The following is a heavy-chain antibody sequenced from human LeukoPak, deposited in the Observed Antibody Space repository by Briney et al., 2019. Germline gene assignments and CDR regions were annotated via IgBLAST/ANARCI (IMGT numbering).Heavy chain of an antibody. D-gene: IGHD3-3*01. CDR2: IYYSGST. CDR1: GGSISSYY. Sequence: SETLSLTCTVSGGSISSYYWSWIRQPPGKGLEWIGYIYYSGSTNYNPSLKSRVTISVGTSKNQFSLKLSSVTAADTAVYYCARSPDDFWSGYEFDYWGQGTLVTVSS. J-gene: IGHJ4*02. V-gene: IGHV4-59*01. CDR3: ARSPDDFWSGYEFDY.